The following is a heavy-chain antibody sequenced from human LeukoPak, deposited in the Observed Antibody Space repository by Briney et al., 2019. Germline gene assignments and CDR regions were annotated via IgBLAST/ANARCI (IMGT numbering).Heavy chain of an antibody. V-gene: IGHV4-4*07. CDR3: ARDAKYYYGSRSYFFFEY. D-gene: IGHD3-10*01. CDR1: GGSFSTYY. J-gene: IGHJ4*02. Sequence: SETLSLTCTVSGGSFSTYYWSWIRQPAGKGLEWIGHIYTSGTTNYNPSLKSRVTMSIDTSKNQFSLKLSSVTAADTAIYYCARDAKYYYGSRSYFFFEYWGQGTLLTVSS. CDR2: IYTSGTT.